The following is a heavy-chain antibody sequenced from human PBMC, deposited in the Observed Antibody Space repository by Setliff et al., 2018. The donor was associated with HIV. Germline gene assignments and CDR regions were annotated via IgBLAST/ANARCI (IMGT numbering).Heavy chain of an antibody. J-gene: IGHJ4*02. D-gene: IGHD5-12*01. CDR3: SLEVSGGWLRPLPGY. CDR2: FDPEDGET. Sequence: ASVKVSCKISGYTITEVSMHWVRQAPGKGLEWMGYFDPEDGETVHAQKFQGRVTMTEDTSTDTAYMELRGLRSEDTAVYYCSLEVSGGWLRPLPGYLRPGTLVAVST. V-gene: IGHV1-24*01. CDR1: GYTITEVS.